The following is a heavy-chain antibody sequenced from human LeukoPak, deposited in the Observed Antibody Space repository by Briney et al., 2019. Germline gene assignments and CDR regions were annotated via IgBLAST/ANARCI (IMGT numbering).Heavy chain of an antibody. V-gene: IGHV3-53*01. CDR1: GFTVSSNY. CDR3: AIGPLYRGYWNWFDP. J-gene: IGHJ5*02. CDR2: IYSGGST. Sequence: PGGSLRLSCAASGFTVSSNYMSWVRQAPGKGLEWVSVIYSGGSTYYADSVKGRFTISRDNSKNTLYLQMNSLRAEDTAVYYCAIGPLYRGYWNWFDPWGQGTLVTVSS. D-gene: IGHD3-22*01.